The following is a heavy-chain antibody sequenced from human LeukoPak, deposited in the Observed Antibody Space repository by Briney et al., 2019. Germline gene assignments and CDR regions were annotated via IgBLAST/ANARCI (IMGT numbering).Heavy chain of an antibody. D-gene: IGHD3-10*01. V-gene: IGHV4-30-4*01. Sequence: SWVRQAPGKGLEWIGYIYYSGSTYYNPSLKSRVTISVDTSKNQFSLKLSSVTAADTAVYYCARDGFRYYYGSGSPITDAFDIWGQGTMVTVSS. CDR2: IYYSGST. CDR3: ARDGFRYYYGSGSPITDAFDI. J-gene: IGHJ3*02.